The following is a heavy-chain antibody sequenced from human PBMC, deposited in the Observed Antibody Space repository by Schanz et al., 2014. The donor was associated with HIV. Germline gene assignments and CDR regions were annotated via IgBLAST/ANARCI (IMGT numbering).Heavy chain of an antibody. CDR3: ARVANWDYYGMDV. J-gene: IGHJ6*02. CDR2: IWYDGSNK. V-gene: IGHV3-33*01. CDR1: GFIFANHV. D-gene: IGHD3-16*01. Sequence: VQLVESGGGLVQPGTSLRLSCTASGFIFANHVMHWVRQAPGKGLEWVAVIWYDGSNKYYADSVKGRFTISRDNSKNTLYLQMNSLRAEDTAVYYCARVANWDYYGMDVWGRGTTVTVSS.